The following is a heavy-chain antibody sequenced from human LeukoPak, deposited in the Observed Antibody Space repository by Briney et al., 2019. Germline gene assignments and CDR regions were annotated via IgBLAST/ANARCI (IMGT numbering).Heavy chain of an antibody. V-gene: IGHV4-30-4*01. D-gene: IGHD2-15*01. Sequence: SQTLSLTCTVSGGSISSGDYYWSWIRQPPGKGLEWIGYIYYSGSTYYNPSLKSRVTISVDTSKNQLSLKLTSVTAADTAVYYCARGRGRDWFDPWGQGTLVTVSS. CDR3: ARGRGRDWFDP. J-gene: IGHJ5*02. CDR2: IYYSGST. CDR1: GGSISSGDYY.